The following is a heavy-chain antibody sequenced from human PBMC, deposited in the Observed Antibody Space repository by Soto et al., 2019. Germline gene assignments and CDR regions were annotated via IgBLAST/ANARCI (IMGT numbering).Heavy chain of an antibody. J-gene: IGHJ6*02. CDR2: IWYDGSNK. V-gene: IGHV3-33*01. CDR1: GFTFSSYG. CDR3: ARVPYYDFWSGPYGMDV. Sequence: GGSLRLSCVASGFTFSSYGMPWVGHAPVTGLEWVAVIWYDGSNKYYADSVKGRFTISRDNSKNTLYLQMNSLRAEDTAVYYCARVPYYDFWSGPYGMDVWGQGTTVTVSS. D-gene: IGHD3-3*01.